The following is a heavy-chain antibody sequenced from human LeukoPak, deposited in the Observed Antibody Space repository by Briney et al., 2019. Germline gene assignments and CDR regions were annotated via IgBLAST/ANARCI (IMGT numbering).Heavy chain of an antibody. J-gene: IGHJ2*01. Sequence: GGSLRLSCAVSGFSFNTYWMTWVRQAPGKGLEWVANIKQDGSEKYYVDSVKGRFTISRDNAKNSLYLQMNSLRAEDTAVNYCARDRGHYYGSGSYSQYWYFDLWGRGTLVTVSS. CDR3: ARDRGHYYGSGSYSQYWYFDL. V-gene: IGHV3-7*01. CDR1: GFSFNTYW. D-gene: IGHD3-10*01. CDR2: IKQDGSEK.